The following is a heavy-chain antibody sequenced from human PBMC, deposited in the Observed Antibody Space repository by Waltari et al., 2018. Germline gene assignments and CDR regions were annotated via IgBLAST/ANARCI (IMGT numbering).Heavy chain of an antibody. V-gene: IGHV5-51*01. Sequence: EVQLVQSGAEVKKPGESLKISCKGSGYSFTSYWIGWGRQVPGKGLGWMGIIYPGDSDTRYSPSFQGQVTISADKSISTAYLQLISLKASDTAMYYCARHVMYDYVWGCYRSDAFDIWGQWTMVTVSS. CDR1: GYSFTSYW. D-gene: IGHD3-16*02. J-gene: IGHJ3*02. CDR3: ARHVMYDYVWGCYRSDAFDI. CDR2: IYPGDSDT.